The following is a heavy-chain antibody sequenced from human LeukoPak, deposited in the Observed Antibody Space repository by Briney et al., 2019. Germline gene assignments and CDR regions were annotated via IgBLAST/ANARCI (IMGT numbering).Heavy chain of an antibody. Sequence: PPASVNVSCKASGYTFTSYGISWVRQAPGQGLEWMGWISAYNGNTNYAQKLQGRVTMTTDTSISTAYMELSRLSSDDTAVYYCAREDDSSGPWGQGTLVTVSS. CDR1: GYTFTSYG. CDR2: ISAYNGNT. J-gene: IGHJ5*02. V-gene: IGHV1-18*01. CDR3: AREDDSSGP. D-gene: IGHD3-22*01.